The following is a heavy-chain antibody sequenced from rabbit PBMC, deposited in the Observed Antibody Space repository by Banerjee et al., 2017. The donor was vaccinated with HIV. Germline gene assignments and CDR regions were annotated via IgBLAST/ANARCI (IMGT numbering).Heavy chain of an antibody. Sequence: QEQLVESGGDLVKPGASLTLTCKASGIDFSSGDYMCWVRQAPGKGLEWIGCIYTIVGSTYYASWAKGRFTISKTSSTTVTLQMTSLTAADTATYFCARSTSGYDIGDLWGQGTLVTVS. J-gene: IGHJ6*01. V-gene: IGHV1S45*01. CDR1: GIDFSSGDY. CDR2: IYTIVGST. CDR3: ARSTSGYDIGDL. D-gene: IGHD1-1*01.